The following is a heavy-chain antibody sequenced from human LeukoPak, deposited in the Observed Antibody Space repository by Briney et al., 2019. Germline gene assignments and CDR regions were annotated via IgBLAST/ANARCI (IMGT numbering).Heavy chain of an antibody. CDR2: ISSSGSTI. CDR1: GFTVSSNY. J-gene: IGHJ4*02. Sequence: GGSLRLSCAASGFTVSSNYMSWIRQAPGKGLEWVSYISSSGSTIYYADSVKGRFTISRDNAKNSLYLQMNSLRAEDTAVYYCARALTTRYDILTGYLDYWGQGTLVTVSS. D-gene: IGHD3-9*01. V-gene: IGHV3-11*04. CDR3: ARALTTRYDILTGYLDY.